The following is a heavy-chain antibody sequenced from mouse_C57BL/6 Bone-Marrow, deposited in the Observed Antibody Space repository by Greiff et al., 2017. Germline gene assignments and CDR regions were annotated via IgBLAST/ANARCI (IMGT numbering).Heavy chain of an antibody. D-gene: IGHD2-13*01. V-gene: IGHV5-17*01. CDR1: GFTFSDYG. Sequence: EVKLVESGGGLVKPGGSLTLSCAASGFTFSDYGMHWVRQAPEKGLEWVAYISSGSSTIYYADKVKGRFTISRGNAKNTLFLQMTSLRSEDTAMNYCSRHDYPYAMDYWGQGTSVTVSS. J-gene: IGHJ4*01. CDR3: SRHDYPYAMDY. CDR2: ISSGSSTI.